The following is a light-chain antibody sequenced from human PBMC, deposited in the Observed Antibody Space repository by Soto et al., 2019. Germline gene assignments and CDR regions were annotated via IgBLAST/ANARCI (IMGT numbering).Light chain of an antibody. CDR1: SSDIGIYDF. Sequence: QPVLTQPPSASGSPGQSVTISCTGTSSDIGIYDFVSWYQQHPGKAPKLLIYEVSKRPSGVPDRFSGSKSGNTASLTVSDLQTEDAADYYCSAYAGTNDLGVFGGGTQLTVL. J-gene: IGLJ3*02. V-gene: IGLV2-8*01. CDR2: EVS. CDR3: SAYAGTNDLGV.